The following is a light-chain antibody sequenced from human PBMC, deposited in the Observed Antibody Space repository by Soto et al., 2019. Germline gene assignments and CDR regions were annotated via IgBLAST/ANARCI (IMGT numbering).Light chain of an antibody. CDR2: GAS. J-gene: IGKJ5*01. CDR1: QSVSSN. Sequence: EIVMTQSPATLSVSPGERATLSCRASQSVSSNLAWYQQKPGQAPRLLIYGASTRATGIPARFSAIRSATDCTLTISSLQSEDFAFYYWQQYNNWPPTFGQGTRLEIK. V-gene: IGKV3-15*01. CDR3: QQYNNWPPT.